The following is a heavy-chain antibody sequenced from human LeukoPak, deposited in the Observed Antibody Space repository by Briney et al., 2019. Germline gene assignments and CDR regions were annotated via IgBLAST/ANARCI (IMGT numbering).Heavy chain of an antibody. CDR3: ARDLWFGELGGYYYYYGMDV. CDR2: IYYSGST. D-gene: IGHD3-10*01. V-gene: IGHV4-59*01. CDR1: GGSISSYY. J-gene: IGHJ6*02. Sequence: PSETLSLTCTVSGGSISSYYWSWIRQPPGKGLEWIGYIYYSGSTNYNPSLKSRVTISVDTSKNQFSLKLSSVTAADTAVYYCARDLWFGELGGYYYYYGMDVWGQGTTVTVSS.